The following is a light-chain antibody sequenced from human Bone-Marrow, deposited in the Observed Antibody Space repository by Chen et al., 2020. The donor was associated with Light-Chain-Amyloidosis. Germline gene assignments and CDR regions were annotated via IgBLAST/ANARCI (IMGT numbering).Light chain of an antibody. CDR1: QSVYGSDNRNY. V-gene: IGKV4-1*01. CDR2: WAS. Sequence: DIVMTQSPVSLAVSLGERATINCKSSQSVYGSDNRNYLAWYQQKPGQPLKVLFYWASTRESGVPDRFSCSGSGTDFTLTISSLQAEDVAVYYCQQYFSLPITFCQGTRLGIK. CDR3: QQYFSLPIT. J-gene: IGKJ5*01.